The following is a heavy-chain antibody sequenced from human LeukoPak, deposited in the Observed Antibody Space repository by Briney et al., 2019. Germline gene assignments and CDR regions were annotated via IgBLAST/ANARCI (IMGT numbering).Heavy chain of an antibody. D-gene: IGHD3/OR15-3a*01. V-gene: IGHV3-30*02. CDR3: AKDGSWTFDH. CDR1: GFLFSSYG. J-gene: IGHJ4*02. Sequence: GGSLRLSCAASGFLFSSYGMHWVRQAPGKGLEWVAFIGHDEIKFYADSVKGRFSISRDNSKNTLYLQMNSLRDENTAVYYCAKDGSWTFDHWGQGTLVTDSS. CDR2: IGHDEIK.